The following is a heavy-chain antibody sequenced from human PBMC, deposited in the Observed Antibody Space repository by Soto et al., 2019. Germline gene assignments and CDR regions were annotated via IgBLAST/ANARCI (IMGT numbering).Heavy chain of an antibody. Sequence: EVQLLESGGGLVQPGGSLRLSCAASGFTFSRHGMSWVRQAPGKGLERRSALTSSGGTTYYADSVKGRFTISRDNSKNTLYMQMNSLIVEDTAVYYCAKAMGGWVTQFYFDYWGQGALVTVSS. D-gene: IGHD2-21*02. V-gene: IGHV3-23*01. CDR1: GFTFSRHG. CDR3: AKAMGGWVTQFYFDY. CDR2: LTSSGGTT. J-gene: IGHJ4*02.